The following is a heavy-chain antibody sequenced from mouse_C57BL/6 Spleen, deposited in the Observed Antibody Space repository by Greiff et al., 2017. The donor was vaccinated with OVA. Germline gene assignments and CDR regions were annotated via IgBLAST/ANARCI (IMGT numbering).Heavy chain of an antibody. CDR2: INPNNGGT. Sequence: EVQLQQSGPELVKPGASVKISCKASGYTFTDYYMNWVKQSHGKSLEWIGDINPNNGGTSYNQKFKGKATLTVDKSSSTAYMELRSLTSEDSAVYYCAYYGSSYWFAYWGQGTLVTVSA. CDR3: AYYGSSYWFAY. CDR1: GYTFTDYY. D-gene: IGHD1-1*01. J-gene: IGHJ3*01. V-gene: IGHV1-26*01.